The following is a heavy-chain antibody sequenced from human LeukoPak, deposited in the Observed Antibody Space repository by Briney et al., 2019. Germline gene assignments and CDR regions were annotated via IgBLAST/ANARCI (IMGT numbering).Heavy chain of an antibody. D-gene: IGHD3-22*01. V-gene: IGHV1-69*04. Sequence: SVKVSCKASGGTFSSYAISWVRQAPGQGLEWMGRIIPILGIANYAQKFQGRVTITADKSTSTAYMELSSLRSEDTAVYYCARSYTYYYDSSGYYVESRYYFDYWGQGTLVTVSS. CDR1: GGTFSSYA. J-gene: IGHJ4*02. CDR2: IIPILGIA. CDR3: ARSYTYYYDSSGYYVESRYYFDY.